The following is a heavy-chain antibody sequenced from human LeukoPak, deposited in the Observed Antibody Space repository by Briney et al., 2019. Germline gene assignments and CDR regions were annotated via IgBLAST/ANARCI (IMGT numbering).Heavy chain of an antibody. CDR2: INAGNGNT. Sequence: ASVKVYCKASGYTFTSYAMHWVRQAPGQRLEWMGWINAGNGNTKYSQKFQGRVTITRDTSASTAYMELSSLRSEDTAVYYCARGRGLYYFDYWGQGTLVTVSS. CDR3: ARGRGLYYFDY. CDR1: GYTFTSYA. D-gene: IGHD3/OR15-3a*01. V-gene: IGHV1-3*01. J-gene: IGHJ4*02.